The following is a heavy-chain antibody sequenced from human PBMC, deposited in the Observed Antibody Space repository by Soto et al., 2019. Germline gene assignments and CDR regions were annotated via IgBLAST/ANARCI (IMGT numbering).Heavy chain of an antibody. V-gene: IGHV3-74*01. J-gene: IGHJ6*03. CDR2: MNSDGSST. CDR1: GFTFNNYW. Sequence: GGSLRLSCAASGFTFNNYWMHWVRQAPGEGLVWVSRMNSDGSSTNYADSVKGRFTISRDDAKNTLYLQMNSLRAEDTAVYYCVRGDIYYYYMDVCRKRHTVTVSS. CDR3: VRGDIYYYYMDV. D-gene: IGHD5-12*01.